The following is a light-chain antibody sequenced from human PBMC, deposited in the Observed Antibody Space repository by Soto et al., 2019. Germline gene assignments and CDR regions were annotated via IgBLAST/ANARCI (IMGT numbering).Light chain of an antibody. CDR3: CSDTSSSTRV. J-gene: IGLJ2*01. V-gene: IGLV2-14*01. CDR2: EVV. Sequence: QSVLTQPASVSGSPGQSITISCTGTSSDIGGYNYVSWYQQHPGKAPKLMIYEVVNRPSGVSNRFSGSKSGNTASLTISGLKAEDEADYYCCSDTSSSTRVFGGGTKLTVL. CDR1: SSDIGGYNY.